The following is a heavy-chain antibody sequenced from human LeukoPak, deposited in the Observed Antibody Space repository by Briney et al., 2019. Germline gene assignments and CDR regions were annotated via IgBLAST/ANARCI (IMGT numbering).Heavy chain of an antibody. Sequence: GASVKVSCKASGYTFTGYYMHWVRQAPGQGLEWMGWINPNSGGTNYAQKFQGRVTMTRDTSISTAYMELSRLRSDDTAVYYCARDSGDSIAAAGNWFDPWAQGTLVTVSS. CDR1: GYTFTGYY. V-gene: IGHV1-2*02. CDR2: INPNSGGT. J-gene: IGHJ5*02. CDR3: ARDSGDSIAAAGNWFDP. D-gene: IGHD6-13*01.